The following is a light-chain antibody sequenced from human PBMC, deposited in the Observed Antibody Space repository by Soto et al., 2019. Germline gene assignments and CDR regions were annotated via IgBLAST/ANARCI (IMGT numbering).Light chain of an antibody. J-gene: IGLJ2*01. Sequence: QLVLTQSPSTSASLGASVKLTCTLSSGHTNYVIAWHQQQPEKGPRYLMKLNSDGIHTKGDGIPDRFSGSSSGAERYLTISSLQSEDEADYYCQTWGSGIVVFGGGTKLTVL. CDR2: LNSDGIH. CDR1: SGHTNYV. CDR3: QTWGSGIVV. V-gene: IGLV4-69*01.